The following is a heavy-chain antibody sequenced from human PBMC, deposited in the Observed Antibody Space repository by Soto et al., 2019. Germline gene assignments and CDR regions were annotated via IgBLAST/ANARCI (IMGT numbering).Heavy chain of an antibody. CDR1: GDSISSYF. D-gene: IGHD3-22*01. J-gene: IGHJ6*02. V-gene: IGHV4-59*01. Sequence: QVRLQESGPGLVKPSETLSLTCIVSGDSISSYFWTWIRQPPGKGLEWIGYIYYSGTTNYNPSLKSRVTMSVDTSKNEFSLKLSSVTAADTAVYFCARSKSSGYYIYFYSGMDVWGQGTTVTVSS. CDR2: IYYSGTT. CDR3: ARSKSSGYYIYFYSGMDV.